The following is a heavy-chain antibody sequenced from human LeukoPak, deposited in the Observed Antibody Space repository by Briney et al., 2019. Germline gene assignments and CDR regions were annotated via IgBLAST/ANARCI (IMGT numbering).Heavy chain of an antibody. CDR3: ARGGGGPGDYYYMDV. CDR1: GFTFSDYA. Sequence: GRSLRLSCAASGFTFSDYAMHWVRQAPGKGLEWVAAISYDGSNKYYADFVRGRFTISRDKSKNTLYLQVNSLRAEDTAVFYCARGGGGPGDYYYMDVWGKGTTVTVSS. J-gene: IGHJ6*03. D-gene: IGHD7-27*01. V-gene: IGHV3-30*01. CDR2: ISYDGSNK.